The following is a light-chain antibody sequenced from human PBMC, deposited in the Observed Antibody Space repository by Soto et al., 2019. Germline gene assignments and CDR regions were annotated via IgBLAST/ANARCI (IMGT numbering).Light chain of an antibody. CDR2: EVS. J-gene: IGLJ1*01. Sequence: QSALTQPPSVSGSPGHAVAISCTGTSSDVGSYNRVAWYQQSPGTAPKFMIYEVSNRPSGVPDRFSGSKSGNTASLTISGLQAEDEADYYCSSFTSSSTYVFGTGTKLTVL. CDR1: SSDVGSYNR. V-gene: IGLV2-18*02. CDR3: SSFTSSSTYV.